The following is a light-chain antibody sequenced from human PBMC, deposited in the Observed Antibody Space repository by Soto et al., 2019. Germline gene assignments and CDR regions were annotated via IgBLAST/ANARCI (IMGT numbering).Light chain of an antibody. CDR1: QSVNSNY. CDR3: QQYVNSRWK. CDR2: GAS. Sequence: EIVLTQSPGTLSLSPGERATLSCSASQSVNSNYLAWYQQKPGQAPRLLFSGASSRATGIPDRFSGSGSGTDFTLTISRLEPEDFAVYYCQQYVNSRWKFGQGTKVDIK. V-gene: IGKV3-20*01. J-gene: IGKJ1*01.